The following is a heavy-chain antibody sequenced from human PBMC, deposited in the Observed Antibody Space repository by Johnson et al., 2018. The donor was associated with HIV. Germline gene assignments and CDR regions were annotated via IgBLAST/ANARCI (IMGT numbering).Heavy chain of an antibody. CDR2: INWNGGST. CDR1: GFTFSSYG. Sequence: VQLVESGGGVVQPGRSLRLSCAASGFTFSSYGMSWVRQAPGKGLEWVSGINWNGGSTGYADSVKGRFTISRANAKNSLYLQMNSLRAEDTALYYCARERSDGGANWGSHRAFDIWGQGTMVTVSS. D-gene: IGHD7-27*01. CDR3: ARERSDGGANWGSHRAFDI. J-gene: IGHJ3*02. V-gene: IGHV3-20*04.